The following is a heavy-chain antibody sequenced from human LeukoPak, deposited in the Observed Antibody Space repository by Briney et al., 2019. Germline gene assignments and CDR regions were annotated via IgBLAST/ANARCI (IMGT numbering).Heavy chain of an antibody. Sequence: GRSLRLSCAASGFILSDYNMHWVRQAPGKGLEWVAVISYDGSNKYYADSVKGRFTISRDNSKNTLYLQMNSLRAEDTAVYYCARDQTGFCSGSSCLGSTFDYWGQGTLVTVSS. CDR3: ARDQTGFCSGSSCLGSTFDY. D-gene: IGHD2-15*01. CDR2: ISYDGSNK. J-gene: IGHJ4*02. CDR1: GFILSDYN. V-gene: IGHV3-30*04.